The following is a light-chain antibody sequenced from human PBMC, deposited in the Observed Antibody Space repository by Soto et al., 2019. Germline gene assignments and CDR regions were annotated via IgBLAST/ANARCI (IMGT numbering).Light chain of an antibody. Sequence: DIQMTQSPSTLSASVGDRVTITCRASQSISSWLAWYQQKPGKAPNLLIYKASTLESGVPSRFSSSGSGTEFTLTISSLQPEDFATYYCQQYDSDSRTFGQGTKVEIK. CDR1: QSISSW. V-gene: IGKV1-5*03. CDR2: KAS. J-gene: IGKJ1*01. CDR3: QQYDSDSRT.